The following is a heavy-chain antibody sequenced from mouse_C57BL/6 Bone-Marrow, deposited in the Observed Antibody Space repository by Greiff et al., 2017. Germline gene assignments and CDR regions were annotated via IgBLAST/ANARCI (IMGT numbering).Heavy chain of an antibody. CDR2: IYPRSGNT. J-gene: IGHJ2*01. V-gene: IGHV1-81*01. D-gene: IGHD2-2*01. CDR1: GYTFTSYG. Sequence: VQLQQSGAELARPGASVKLSCKASGYTFTSYGISWVKQRTGQGLEWIGEIYPRSGNTYYNEKFKGKATLTADKSSSTAYMELRSLTSEDSAVYFCAPDLLWLRRGYWGQGTTLTVSS. CDR3: APDLLWLRRGY.